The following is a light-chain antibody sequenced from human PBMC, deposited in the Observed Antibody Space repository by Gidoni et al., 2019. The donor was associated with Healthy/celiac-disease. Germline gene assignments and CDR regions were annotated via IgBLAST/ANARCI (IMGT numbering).Light chain of an antibody. V-gene: IGKV3-20*01. Sequence: DIVLTQSPGTLSLSPGERATLSCRASQSVRSRYLAWYQQKPGQAPRLLIHGASSRATGIPDRVSGSGSGTDFILSISRLEPEDFAVYYCQQYGSSPRTFGQGTKVEIK. CDR1: QSVRSRY. J-gene: IGKJ1*01. CDR2: GAS. CDR3: QQYGSSPRT.